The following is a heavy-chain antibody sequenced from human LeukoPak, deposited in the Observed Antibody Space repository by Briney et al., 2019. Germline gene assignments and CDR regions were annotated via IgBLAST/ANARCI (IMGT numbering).Heavy chain of an antibody. J-gene: IGHJ4*02. V-gene: IGHV3-23*01. Sequence: PGGSLRLSCAASGFTFSSYAMHWVRQAPGKGLEWVSGISSGGSTYYADSVKGRFTISRDNSKNTLYLQMNSLRAEDMAVYYCAKDGGQGADYWGQGTLVSVSS. CDR1: GFTFSSYA. CDR2: ISSGGST. D-gene: IGHD3-16*01. CDR3: AKDGGQGADY.